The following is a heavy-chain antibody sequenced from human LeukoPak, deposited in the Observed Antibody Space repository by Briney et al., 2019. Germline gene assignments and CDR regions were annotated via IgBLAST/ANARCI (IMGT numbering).Heavy chain of an antibody. Sequence: GGSLRLSCAASGFTFSDYYMSWVRQAPGKGLEWVSSISSSSSYIYYADSVKGRFTISRDNAKNSLYLQMNSLRAEDTAVYYCARVQAVAGRGVDYWGQGTLVTVSS. J-gene: IGHJ4*02. D-gene: IGHD6-19*01. CDR3: ARVQAVAGRGVDY. V-gene: IGHV3-21*01. CDR2: ISSSSSYI. CDR1: GFTFSDYY.